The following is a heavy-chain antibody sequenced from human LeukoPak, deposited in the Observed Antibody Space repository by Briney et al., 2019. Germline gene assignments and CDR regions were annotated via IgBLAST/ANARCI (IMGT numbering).Heavy chain of an antibody. D-gene: IGHD1-1*01. CDR1: GFTFSDHY. Sequence: SGGSLRLSCAASGFTFSDHYMSWIRQDPGKGLEWVSYISSSGSTIYYADSVKGRFTISRDNAKNSLYLQMNSLRVEDMAVYYCARQTGNENFDYWGQGTLLIVSS. CDR2: ISSSGSTI. V-gene: IGHV3-11*04. CDR3: ARQTGNENFDY. J-gene: IGHJ4*02.